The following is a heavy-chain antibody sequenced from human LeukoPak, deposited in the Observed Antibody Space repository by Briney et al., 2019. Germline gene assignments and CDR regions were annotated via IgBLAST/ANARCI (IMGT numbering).Heavy chain of an antibody. J-gene: IGHJ4*02. D-gene: IGHD6-19*01. CDR2: IYYSGST. CDR3: ARQVVAVAGTGYFDY. CDR1: GGSIRSSSYY. Sequence: PSETLSLTCTVSGGSIRSSSYYWGWIRQPPGKGLEGTGSIYYSGSTYYNASLKSRGTISVDTSKNQFSLKLNSVTAADTAVYFCARQVVAVAGTGYFDYWGQGTLVTVSS. V-gene: IGHV4-39*01.